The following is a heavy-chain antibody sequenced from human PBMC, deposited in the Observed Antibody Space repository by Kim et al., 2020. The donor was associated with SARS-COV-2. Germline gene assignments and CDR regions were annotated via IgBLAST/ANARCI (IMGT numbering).Heavy chain of an antibody. CDR3: AGGGGTPYDNWFDP. V-gene: IGHV1-46*01. Sequence: AQRFQGRVTTTRDTSTSTVYMELRSLRAEDTAVYYCAGGGGTPYDNWFDPWGQGTLVTVSS. D-gene: IGHD3-16*01. J-gene: IGHJ5*02.